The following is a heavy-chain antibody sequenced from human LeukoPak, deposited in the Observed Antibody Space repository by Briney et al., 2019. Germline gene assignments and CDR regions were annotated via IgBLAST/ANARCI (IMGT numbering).Heavy chain of an antibody. CDR1: GFTFSRFW. CDR2: IWYDGSDK. J-gene: IGHJ4*02. D-gene: IGHD6-19*01. V-gene: IGHV3-33*07. Sequence: GGSLRLSCAASGFTFSRFWMTWVRQAPGKGLEWVAVIWYDGSDKYYAESVKGRFTISRDNSKNTLYLQMNSLRGDDTAVYYCVRLGSGWSMDYWGQGTLVTVSS. CDR3: VRLGSGWSMDY.